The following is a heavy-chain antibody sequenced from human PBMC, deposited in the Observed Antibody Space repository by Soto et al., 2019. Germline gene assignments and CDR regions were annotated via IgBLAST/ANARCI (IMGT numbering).Heavy chain of an antibody. J-gene: IGHJ6*03. Sequence: SETLSLTCTVSGGSISSYYWSWIRQPPGKGLEWIGYIYYSGSTNYNPSLKSRVTISVDTSKNQFSLKLSSVTAADTAVYYCARHYGSGSYYNWGYYYYYMAVWGNGTPVTVSS. V-gene: IGHV4-59*08. D-gene: IGHD3-10*01. CDR1: GGSISSYY. CDR2: IYYSGST. CDR3: ARHYGSGSYYNWGYYYYYMAV.